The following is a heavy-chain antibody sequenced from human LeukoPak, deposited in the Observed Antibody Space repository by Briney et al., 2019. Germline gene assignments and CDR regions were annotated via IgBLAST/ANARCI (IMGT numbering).Heavy chain of an antibody. V-gene: IGHV3-21*01. CDR1: GFTFSSYS. D-gene: IGHD3-3*01. J-gene: IGHJ5*02. CDR2: ISSSSSYI. CDR3: ARDYDFRSGYFSFDP. Sequence: GGSLRLPCAASGFTFSSYSMNWVRQAPGKGLEWVSSISSSSSYIYYADSVKGRFTISRDNAKNSLYLQMNSLRAEDTAVYYCARDYDFRSGYFSFDPWGQGTLVTVSS.